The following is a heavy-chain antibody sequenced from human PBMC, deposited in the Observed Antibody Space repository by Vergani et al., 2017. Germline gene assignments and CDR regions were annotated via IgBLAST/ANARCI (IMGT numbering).Heavy chain of an antibody. D-gene: IGHD3-9*01. CDR2: IYYSGST. V-gene: IGHV4-59*01. J-gene: IGHJ4*02. CDR1: GGSISSYY. Sequence: QVQLQESGPGLVKPSETLSLTCTVSGGSISSYYWSWIRQPPGKGLEWIGYIYYSGSTNYNPSLKSRVTISVDTSKNQFSLKLSSVTAADTAVYYCAGYDFDWFYFDYWGQGTLVTVSS. CDR3: AGYDFDWFYFDY.